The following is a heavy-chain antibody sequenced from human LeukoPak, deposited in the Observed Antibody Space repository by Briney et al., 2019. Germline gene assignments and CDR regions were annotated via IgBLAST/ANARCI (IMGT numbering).Heavy chain of an antibody. D-gene: IGHD6-13*01. J-gene: IGHJ4*02. CDR3: AKDKGSSSAFFDY. Sequence: GGSLRLSCAASGFTFDDYAMHWVRQAPGKGLEWVSGISWNSGSIGYADSVKGRFTISRDNAKNSLYLQMNSLRAEGTALYYCAKDKGSSSAFFDYWGQGTLVTVSS. CDR1: GFTFDDYA. V-gene: IGHV3-9*01. CDR2: ISWNSGSI.